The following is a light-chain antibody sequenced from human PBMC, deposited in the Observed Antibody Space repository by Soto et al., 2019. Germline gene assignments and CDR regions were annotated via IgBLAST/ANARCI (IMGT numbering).Light chain of an antibody. CDR2: ATS. CDR1: QSTSMY. CDR3: QQSHSTPRA. J-gene: IGKJ4*01. Sequence: DIQMTQSPSSLSASVGDRVTITCRGSQSTSMYLNWYQQKPGKAPELLIYATSFLQSGVPSRFSGSGSATAFTRTISSLQPEDFATYYCQQSHSTPRAFGGGSKVEI. V-gene: IGKV1-39*01.